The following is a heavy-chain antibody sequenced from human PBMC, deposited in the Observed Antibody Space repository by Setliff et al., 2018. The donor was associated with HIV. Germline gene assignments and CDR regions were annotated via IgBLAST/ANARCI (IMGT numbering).Heavy chain of an antibody. D-gene: IGHD5-12*01. CDR2: INPNSGGT. Sequence: ASVKVSCEASGYTFTGYYMHWVRQAPGQGLEWMGWINPNSGGTNYAQKFQGWVTMTRDTSISTAYMELSRLRSDDTAVYYCARDTLNGYNYPGDAFDIWGQGTMVTVSS. CDR1: GYTFTGYY. CDR3: ARDTLNGYNYPGDAFDI. V-gene: IGHV1-2*04. J-gene: IGHJ3*02.